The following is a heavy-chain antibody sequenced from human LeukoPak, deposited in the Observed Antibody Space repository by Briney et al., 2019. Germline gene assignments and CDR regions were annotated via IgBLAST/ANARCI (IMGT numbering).Heavy chain of an antibody. J-gene: IGHJ4*02. D-gene: IGHD7-27*01. V-gene: IGHV1-69*06. CDR2: IIPIFGTA. CDR3: ARELGGYFDY. Sequence: AAVKVSCKASGGTFSSYAISWVRQAPGQGLEWVGGIIPIFGTANYAQKFQGRVTITADKSTSTAYMELSSLRSEDTAVYYCARELGGYFDYWGQGTLVTVSS. CDR1: GGTFSSYA.